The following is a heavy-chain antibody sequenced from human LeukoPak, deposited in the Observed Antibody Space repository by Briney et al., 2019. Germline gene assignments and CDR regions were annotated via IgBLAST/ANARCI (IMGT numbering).Heavy chain of an antibody. Sequence: SETLSLTCTVSGGSINSYYWSWIRQPPGKGLEWIGYIYYAGSTNYNPSLKSRITISVDTSKNQFSLKLTSITAADTAVYYCARALIGYYFDYWGQGTLVTVSS. D-gene: IGHD2-8*01. CDR3: ARALIGYYFDY. V-gene: IGHV4-59*01. CDR2: IYYAGST. CDR1: GGSINSYY. J-gene: IGHJ4*02.